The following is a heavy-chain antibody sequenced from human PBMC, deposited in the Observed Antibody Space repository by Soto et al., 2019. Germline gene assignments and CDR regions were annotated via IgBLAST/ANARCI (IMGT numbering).Heavy chain of an antibody. D-gene: IGHD1-1*01. CDR2: IYWDDDK. Sequence: QITLKESGPTLVKPTQTLTLTCTFSGFSLSTSGVGVGWIRQPPGKALEWLALIYWDDDKRYSPSLTSRLTITKDTAKNQVVLTMTNMDPVDTATYYCAHTPPGDAFDIWGQGTMVTVSS. CDR1: GFSLSTSGVG. V-gene: IGHV2-5*02. J-gene: IGHJ3*02. CDR3: AHTPPGDAFDI.